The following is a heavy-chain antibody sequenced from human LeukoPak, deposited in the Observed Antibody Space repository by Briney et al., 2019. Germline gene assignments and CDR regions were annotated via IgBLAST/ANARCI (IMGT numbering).Heavy chain of an antibody. CDR2: IIPIFGTA. D-gene: IGHD5-18*01. Sequence: GASVTVSCTASGGTFSSYAISWVRQAPGQGLEWMGGIIPIFGTANYAQKFQGRVTITADESTSTAYMELSSLRSEDTAVYYCARDTAMVEGYIDYWGQGTLVTVSS. CDR3: ARDTAMVEGYIDY. J-gene: IGHJ4*02. CDR1: GGTFSSYA. V-gene: IGHV1-69*13.